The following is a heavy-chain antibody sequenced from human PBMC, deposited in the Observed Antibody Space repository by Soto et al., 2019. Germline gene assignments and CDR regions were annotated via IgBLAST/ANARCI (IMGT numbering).Heavy chain of an antibody. CDR1: GYTFTSYG. J-gene: IGHJ6*02. Sequence: GASVKVSCKASGYTFTSYGISWVRQAPGQGLEWMGWISAYNGNTNYAQKLQGRVTMTTDTSTSTAYMELRSLRSDDTAVYYCARDPPENLYPPPQTRYYYYGMDVWGQGTTVTVSS. CDR2: ISAYNGNT. D-gene: IGHD2-2*01. V-gene: IGHV1-18*04. CDR3: ARDPPENLYPPPQTRYYYYGMDV.